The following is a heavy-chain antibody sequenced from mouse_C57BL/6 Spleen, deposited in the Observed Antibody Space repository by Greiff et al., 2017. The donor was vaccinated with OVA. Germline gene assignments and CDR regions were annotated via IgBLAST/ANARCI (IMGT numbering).Heavy chain of an antibody. J-gene: IGHJ4*01. CDR3: ARTDEPKYAMDY. CDR1: GFTIKDYY. V-gene: IGHV14-2*01. D-gene: IGHD6-5*01. CDR2: IDPEDGET. Sequence: VQLKESGAELVKPGASVKLSCTASGFTIKDYYMHWVKQRTEQGLEWIGRIDPEDGETKYAPKFKGKATITADTSSNTAYLQLSSLTSEDSAVYYCARTDEPKYAMDYWGQGTSVTVSS.